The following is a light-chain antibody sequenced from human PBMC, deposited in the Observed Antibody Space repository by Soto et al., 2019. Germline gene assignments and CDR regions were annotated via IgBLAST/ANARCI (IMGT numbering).Light chain of an antibody. Sequence: QSVLSQPASVSGPPGQSITTSCTVAITDIGAYNYVSWYQQHPGKAPKLLIYGVSSRPSGVSNRFSGSKSGNAAYLTISGLQADDEAEYYCSSYTSSITPYVFGTGTKVTVL. CDR2: GVS. CDR1: ITDIGAYNY. V-gene: IGLV2-14*01. CDR3: SSYTSSITPYV. J-gene: IGLJ1*01.